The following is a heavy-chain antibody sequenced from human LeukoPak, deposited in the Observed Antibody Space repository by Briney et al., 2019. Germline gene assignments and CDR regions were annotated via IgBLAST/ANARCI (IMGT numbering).Heavy chain of an antibody. V-gene: IGHV1-69*05. D-gene: IGHD6-25*01. CDR3: ARGTRLRTLLPTLALDY. J-gene: IGHJ4*02. CDR1: GGTFSSYA. Sequence: SVKVSCKXSGGTFSSYAISWVPQAPGQGLEWMGRIIPIFGTANYPQKFQGRVTITTDESTSTAYMELSSLRSEDTAVYYCARGTRLRTLLPTLALDYWGQGTLVTVSS. CDR2: IIPIFGTA.